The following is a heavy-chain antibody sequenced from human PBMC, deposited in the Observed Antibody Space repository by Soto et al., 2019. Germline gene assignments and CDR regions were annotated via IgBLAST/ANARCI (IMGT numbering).Heavy chain of an antibody. CDR2: ISAYNGNT. D-gene: IGHD6-19*01. CDR3: ARVKAVAGPTDFDY. V-gene: IGHV1-18*04. Sequence: ASVKVSCTTSGYTFTRYGSGWVRQAPGQGLEWMGWISAYNGNTNYAQKLEGRVTMTTDTSTSTAYMELRSLRSDDTAVYYCARVKAVAGPTDFDYWGQGTLVTVSS. CDR1: GYTFTRYG. J-gene: IGHJ4*02.